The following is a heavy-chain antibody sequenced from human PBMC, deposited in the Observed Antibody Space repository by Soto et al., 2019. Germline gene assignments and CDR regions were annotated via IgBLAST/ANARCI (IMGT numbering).Heavy chain of an antibody. D-gene: IGHD6-19*01. V-gene: IGHV3-7*03. J-gene: IGHJ4*02. Sequence: GGSLRLSCAASGFTFSSYWMSWVRQAPGKGLEWVANIKQDGSEKYYVDSVKGRFTISRDNAKNSLYLQMNSLRAEDTAVYYCARESGQWLAYFDYWGQGTLVTVSS. CDR1: GFTFSSYW. CDR2: IKQDGSEK. CDR3: ARESGQWLAYFDY.